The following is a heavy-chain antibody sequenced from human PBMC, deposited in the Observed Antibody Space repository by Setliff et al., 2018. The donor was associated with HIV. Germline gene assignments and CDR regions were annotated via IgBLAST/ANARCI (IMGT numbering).Heavy chain of an antibody. CDR2: IYTSGST. V-gene: IGHV4-61*09. D-gene: IGHD1-26*01. Sequence: SETLSLTCTVSGGSISSGSYYWSWIRQPAGKGLEWIGHIYTSGSTNYNPSLKSRVTISVDTSKNQFSLKLSSVTAADTAVYYCARDGGSGSLPWYYYYYMDVWGKGTTVTVSS. J-gene: IGHJ6*03. CDR1: GGSISSGSYY. CDR3: ARDGGSGSLPWYYYYYMDV.